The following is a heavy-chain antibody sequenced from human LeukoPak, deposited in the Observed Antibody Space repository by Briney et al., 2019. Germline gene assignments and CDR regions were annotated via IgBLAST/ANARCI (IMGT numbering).Heavy chain of an antibody. Sequence: GGSLRLSCAASGFTFSSYAMHWVRQAPGKGLEWVAVISYDGSNKYYADSVEGRFTISRDNSKNTLYLQMNSLRAEDTAVYYCAKVHDPLTYSQLFDYWGQGTLVTVSS. D-gene: IGHD5-18*01. J-gene: IGHJ4*02. CDR3: AKVHDPLTYSQLFDY. CDR1: GFTFSSYA. CDR2: ISYDGSNK. V-gene: IGHV3-30-3*01.